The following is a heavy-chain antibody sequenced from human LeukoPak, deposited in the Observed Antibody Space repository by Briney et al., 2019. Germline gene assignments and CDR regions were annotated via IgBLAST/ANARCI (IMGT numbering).Heavy chain of an antibody. V-gene: IGHV4-38-2*02. Sequence: SETLSLTCTVSGGSISSGYYWGWIRQPPGKGLEWIGSIYHSGSTYYNPSLKSRVTISVDTSKNQFSLKLSSVTAADTAVYYCARPRGYSYGYDYWGQGTLVTVSS. CDR2: IYHSGST. D-gene: IGHD5-18*01. CDR1: GGSISSGYY. CDR3: ARPRGYSYGYDY. J-gene: IGHJ4*02.